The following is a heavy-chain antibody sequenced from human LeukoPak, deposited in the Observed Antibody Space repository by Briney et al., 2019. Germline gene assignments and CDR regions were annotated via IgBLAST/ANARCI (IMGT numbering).Heavy chain of an antibody. CDR3: AKGGRGRYCSSTSCYGKYYMDV. Sequence: GGSLRLSCAASGFTFSSYAVSWVRQAPGKGLEWVSAISGSGGSTYYADSVKGRFTISRDNSKNTLYLQMNSLRAEDTAVYYCAKGGRGRYCSSTSCYGKYYMDVWGKGTTVTVSS. CDR1: GFTFSSYA. J-gene: IGHJ6*03. V-gene: IGHV3-23*01. D-gene: IGHD2-2*01. CDR2: ISGSGGST.